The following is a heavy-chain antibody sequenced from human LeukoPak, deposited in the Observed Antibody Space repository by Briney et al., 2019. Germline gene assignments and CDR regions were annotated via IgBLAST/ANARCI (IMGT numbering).Heavy chain of an antibody. CDR1: GGSISSYY. CDR3: ARGAISSSWYSYFDY. V-gene: IGHV4-59*01. Sequence: PSETLSLTCTVSGGSISSYYWSWIRQPPGKGLEWIGYIYYSGSTNYNPSLKSRVTISVDTSKNQFSLKLSSVAAADTAVYYCARGAISSSWYSYFDYWGQGTLVTVSS. CDR2: IYYSGST. D-gene: IGHD6-13*01. J-gene: IGHJ4*02.